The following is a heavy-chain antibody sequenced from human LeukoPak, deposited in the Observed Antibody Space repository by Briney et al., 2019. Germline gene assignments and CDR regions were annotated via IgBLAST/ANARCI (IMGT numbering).Heavy chain of an antibody. V-gene: IGHV3-11*06. J-gene: IGHJ3*02. Sequence: GGYLRLSCAASGFAFSDYYMSWIRQTPGKGLEWVSCISTRSTYIYYADSVKGRFTISGDNAKNSLYLQMNSLRAEDTAVYYCARARGRSINDAFDIWGQGTMVTVSS. CDR3: ARARGRSINDAFDI. CDR1: GFAFSDYY. D-gene: IGHD3-16*01. CDR2: ISTRSTYI.